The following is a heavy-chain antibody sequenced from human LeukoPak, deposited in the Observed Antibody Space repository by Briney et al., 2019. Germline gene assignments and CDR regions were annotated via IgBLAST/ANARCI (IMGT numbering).Heavy chain of an antibody. Sequence: GGSLRLSCAASRFTFSSYGMHWVRQAPGKGLEGVALISYDGSNKYHADSVKSRFTISRDNSKNMLYLQMSSLRAEDTAVYYCAKDLYSSGWALLDCWGQGTLVTVSS. CDR1: RFTFSSYG. V-gene: IGHV3-30*18. CDR3: AKDLYSSGWALLDC. J-gene: IGHJ4*02. D-gene: IGHD6-19*01. CDR2: ISYDGSNK.